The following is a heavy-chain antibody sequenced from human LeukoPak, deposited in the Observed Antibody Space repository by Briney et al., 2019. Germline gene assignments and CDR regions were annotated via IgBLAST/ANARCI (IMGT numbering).Heavy chain of an antibody. Sequence: GGSLRLSCAASGFTFSSYGMHWVRQAPGKGLEWVAFIRYDGSNKYYADSVKGRFTISRDNSKNTLYLQMNSLRPDDTAVYYCAKDGPYYGDLNWLDPWGXXVLVTVSS. CDR3: AKDGPYYGDLNWLDP. CDR2: IRYDGSNK. D-gene: IGHD4-17*01. J-gene: IGHJ5*02. CDR1: GFTFSSYG. V-gene: IGHV3-30*02.